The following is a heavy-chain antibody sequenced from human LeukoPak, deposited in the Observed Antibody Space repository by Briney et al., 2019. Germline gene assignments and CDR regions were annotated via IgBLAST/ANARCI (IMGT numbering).Heavy chain of an antibody. CDR2: TCYRSKWYM. CDR1: GDSVSSNIAA. CDR3: ARDRIASGWIDY. D-gene: IGHD6-19*01. V-gene: IGHV6-1*01. Sequence: SQTLSLTCVISGDSVSSNIAAWNWIRQSPSRGLEWLGRTCYRSKWYMDYAVSVKSRITINPDTSKNQFSLQLNSVTPEDTAVYYCARDRIASGWIDYWGQGTLVTVSS. J-gene: IGHJ4*02.